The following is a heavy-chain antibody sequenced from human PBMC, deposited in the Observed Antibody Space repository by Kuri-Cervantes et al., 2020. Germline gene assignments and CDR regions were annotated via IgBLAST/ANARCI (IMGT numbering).Heavy chain of an antibody. V-gene: IGHV3-21*01. CDR1: GFSFNTCG. Sequence: GSLRLSCAASGFSFNTCGMHWVRQAPGKGLEWVSSISSSSSYIYYADSVKGRFTISRDNAKNSLYLQMNSLRAEDTAVYYCARDCQYYDFWSGYNQGYGMDVWGQGTTVTVSS. CDR3: ARDCQYYDFWSGYNQGYGMDV. D-gene: IGHD3-3*01. J-gene: IGHJ6*02. CDR2: ISSSSSYI.